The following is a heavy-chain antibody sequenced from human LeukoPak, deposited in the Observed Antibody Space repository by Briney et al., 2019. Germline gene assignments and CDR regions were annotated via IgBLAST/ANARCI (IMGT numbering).Heavy chain of an antibody. Sequence: GGSLRLSCAASGFTFSHYAMSWVRQAPGKGLEWVSSIGSNAANTFYADSVKGRFTISRDNSKSTLYLQMNSLRAEDTAVYYCAKGVGSSGWYLADYWGQGTLVTVSS. CDR1: GFTFSHYA. V-gene: IGHV3-23*01. CDR2: IGSNAANT. J-gene: IGHJ4*02. D-gene: IGHD6-19*01. CDR3: AKGVGSSGWYLADY.